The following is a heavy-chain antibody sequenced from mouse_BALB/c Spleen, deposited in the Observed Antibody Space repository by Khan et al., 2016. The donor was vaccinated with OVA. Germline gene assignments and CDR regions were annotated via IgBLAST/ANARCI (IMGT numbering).Heavy chain of an antibody. CDR2: ITYSGNT. V-gene: IGHV3-2*02. D-gene: IGHD1-1*01. CDR1: GYSITSDYA. J-gene: IGHJ2*01. Sequence: EVQLVESGPGLVKPSQSLSLTCTVTGYSITSDYAWNWIRQFPGNKLEWMGFITYSGNTNYNPSLKSRFSITRDTSKNQFFLPLNSVTTEDTATYYCARVYGGDFDYWGQGTTLTVSS. CDR3: ARVYGGDFDY.